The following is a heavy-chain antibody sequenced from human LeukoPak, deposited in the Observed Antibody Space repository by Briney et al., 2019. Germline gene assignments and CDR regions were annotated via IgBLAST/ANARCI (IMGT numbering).Heavy chain of an antibody. J-gene: IGHJ4*02. CDR3: ARDLRRGDY. CDR1: GGTFSSYA. CDR2: IIPVLGIA. Sequence: SVKVSCKASGGTFSSYAISWVRQAPGQGLEWMGRIIPVLGIANYAQKFQGRVTITADKSTSTAYMELSSLRSEDTAVYYCARDLRRGDYWGQGTLVTVSS. V-gene: IGHV1-69*04.